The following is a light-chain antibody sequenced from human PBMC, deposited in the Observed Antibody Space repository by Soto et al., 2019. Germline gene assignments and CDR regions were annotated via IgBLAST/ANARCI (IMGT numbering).Light chain of an antibody. J-gene: IGLJ3*02. CDR1: SSDVGAYNY. CDR3: QSYDTRLSAEV. V-gene: IGLV2-8*01. CDR2: DVS. Sequence: QSVLTQPPSASGSPGQSVTISCTGTSSDVGAYNYVSWYQQHPGKAPKLMIYDVSKRPSGVPYRFSGSKSGNAASLTVSGLQGEDEADYYCQSYDTRLSAEVFGGGTKLTVL.